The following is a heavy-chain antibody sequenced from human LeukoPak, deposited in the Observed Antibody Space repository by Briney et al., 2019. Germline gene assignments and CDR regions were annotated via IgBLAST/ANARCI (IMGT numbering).Heavy chain of an antibody. J-gene: IGHJ6*02. CDR2: IWYDGSNK. D-gene: IGHD4-23*01. V-gene: IGHV3-33*01. CDR3: ARDRYYGGNFYYYYGMDV. CDR1: GFTFSSYG. Sequence: PGGSLRLSCAASGFTFSSYGMHWVRQAPGKGLEWVAVIWYDGSNKYYADSVKGRFTISRDNSKNTPYLQMNSLRAEDTAVYYCARDRYYGGNFYYYYGMDVWGQGTTVAVSS.